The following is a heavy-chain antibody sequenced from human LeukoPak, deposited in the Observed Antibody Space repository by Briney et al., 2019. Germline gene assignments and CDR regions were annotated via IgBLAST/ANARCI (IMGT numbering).Heavy chain of an antibody. CDR2: IKQDGSEK. Sequence: GGSLRLSCAASGFTISSGWMSWVRQAPGKGLEWVANIKQDGSEKYYVDSVKGRFTISRDNTKNSLYLQMNSLTAEDTAVYYCARDVGCSSTSCYNNYWGQGTLVTVSS. V-gene: IGHV3-7*01. CDR3: ARDVGCSSTSCYNNY. D-gene: IGHD2-2*02. J-gene: IGHJ4*02. CDR1: GFTISSGW.